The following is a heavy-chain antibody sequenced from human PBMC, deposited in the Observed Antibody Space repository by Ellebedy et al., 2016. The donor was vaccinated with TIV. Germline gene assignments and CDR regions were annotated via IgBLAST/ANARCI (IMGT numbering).Heavy chain of an antibody. CDR3: VSTPGPSVGRNY. Sequence: PGGSLRLSCAASGFTFSSYAMSWVRQAPGKGLEWVASICGNGGRTDYADSVKGRCTISRDNYKNTLYLQMNSLRGEDTAVYYWVSTPGPSVGRNYWGRGIRVTVTS. J-gene: IGHJ4*02. V-gene: IGHV3-23*01. D-gene: IGHD4-23*01. CDR1: GFTFSSYA. CDR2: ICGNGGRT.